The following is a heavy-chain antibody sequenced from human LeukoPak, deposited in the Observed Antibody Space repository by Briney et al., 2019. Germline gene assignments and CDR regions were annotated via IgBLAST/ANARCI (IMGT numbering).Heavy chain of an antibody. CDR2: FYYSGST. J-gene: IGHJ4*02. V-gene: IGHV4-39*07. CDR1: GGSISKSTYY. Sequence: SETLSLTCSVSGGSISKSTYYWGWIRQPPGKGLEWIGIFYYSGSTYYSPSLKSRVTISIDTSKNQFSLKLNSVTAADTAVYYCARGGISMVPTDYWGQGTLVTVSS. D-gene: IGHD3-10*01. CDR3: ARGGISMVPTDY.